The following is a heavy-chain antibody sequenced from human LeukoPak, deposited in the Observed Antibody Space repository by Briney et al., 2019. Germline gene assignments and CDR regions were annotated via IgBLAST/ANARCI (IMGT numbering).Heavy chain of an antibody. Sequence: GGSLRLSCAASGFTFSSYSMNWVRQAPGKGLEWVSSISSSSSYIYYADSVKGRFTISRDNSKNTLYLQMNSLRAEDTAVYYCAKYIVGNSDSYWCQGTLVTVSS. CDR1: GFTFSSYS. D-gene: IGHD1-26*01. V-gene: IGHV3-21*04. J-gene: IGHJ4*02. CDR2: ISSSSSYI. CDR3: AKYIVGNSDSY.